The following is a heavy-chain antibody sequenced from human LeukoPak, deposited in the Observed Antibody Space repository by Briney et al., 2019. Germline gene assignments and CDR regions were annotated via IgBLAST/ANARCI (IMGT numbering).Heavy chain of an antibody. CDR3: APYYYDSSGYPYLLGY. V-gene: IGHV3-33*01. D-gene: IGHD3-22*01. CDR2: IWYDGSNK. J-gene: IGHJ4*02. Sequence: GGSLRLSCAASGFTFSSYGMHWVRQAPGKGLEWVAVIWYDGSNKYYADSVKGRFTISRDNSKNTLYLQMNSLRAEDTAVYYCAPYYYDSSGYPYLLGYWGQGTLVTVSS. CDR1: GFTFSSYG.